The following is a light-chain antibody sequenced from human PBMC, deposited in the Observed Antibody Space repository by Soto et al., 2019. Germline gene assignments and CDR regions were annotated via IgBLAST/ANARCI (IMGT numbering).Light chain of an antibody. CDR2: DAS. Sequence: EIVLTHSPATLSLSPGERATLSCRASQSVSSYLAWYQQKPGQAPRLLIYDASNRATGIPARFSGSGSGTDFTLTISSLEPEEFAVYYCQQRSNGPITFGQGTPL. CDR3: QQRSNGPIT. V-gene: IGKV3-11*01. CDR1: QSVSSY. J-gene: IGKJ5*01.